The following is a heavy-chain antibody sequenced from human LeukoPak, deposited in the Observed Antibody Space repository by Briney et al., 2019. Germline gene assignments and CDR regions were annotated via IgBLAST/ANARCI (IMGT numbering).Heavy chain of an antibody. CDR3: ITRPSGFDY. J-gene: IGHJ4*02. CDR1: GFRFSNAW. D-gene: IGHD3-10*01. CDR2: IKSKTDGETT. V-gene: IGHV3-15*01. Sequence: GGSLRLSCAASGFRFSNAWMSWVRQAPGKGLEWVGHIKSKTDGETTDYAAPVKGRFTISRDDSKNTLYLQMNSLKTEDTAVYYCITRPSGFDYWGQGTLVTVSS.